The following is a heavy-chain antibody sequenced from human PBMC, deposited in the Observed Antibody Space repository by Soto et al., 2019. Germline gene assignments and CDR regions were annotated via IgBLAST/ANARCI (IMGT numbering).Heavy chain of an antibody. CDR2: ISAYNGNT. J-gene: IGHJ4*02. CDR1: GYTFTSYG. V-gene: IGHV1-18*01. Sequence: ASVKVSCKASGYTFTSYGISWVRQAPGQGLEWMGWISAYNGNTNYAQKLQGRVTMTTDTSTSTAYMELRSLRSDDTAVYYCARERVVAATMYYFDYWGQGTLVTSPQ. CDR3: ARERVVAATMYYFDY. D-gene: IGHD2-15*01.